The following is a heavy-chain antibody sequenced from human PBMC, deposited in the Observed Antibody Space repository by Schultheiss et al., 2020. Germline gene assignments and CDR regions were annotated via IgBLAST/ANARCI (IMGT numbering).Heavy chain of an antibody. CDR1: GGSISSSGYY. CDR2: IYFSGST. V-gene: IGHV4-39*01. Sequence: SQTLSLTCTVSGGSISSSGYYWGWIRQPPGKGLEWIGNIYFSGSTDYNPSLKSRVTISVDTSKNLFSLKLSSVTAADTAVYYCARSGYSYGYYFDYWGQGTLVTVSS. J-gene: IGHJ4*02. CDR3: ARSGYSYGYYFDY. D-gene: IGHD5-18*01.